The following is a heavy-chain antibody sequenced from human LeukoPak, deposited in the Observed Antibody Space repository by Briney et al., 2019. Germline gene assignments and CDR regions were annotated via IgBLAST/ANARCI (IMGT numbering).Heavy chain of an antibody. CDR1: GFAFSSYA. Sequence: GSLTLSCAASGFAFSSYAMNWVCQAPGKGLDWVSGIGAGGTFTYYAGSVNLRLTIFRDNSRNTLYLQMNSLRADDTAVYYCAKDLDYTTYGYYFDYWGQGTFAPVSS. J-gene: IGHJ4*02. V-gene: IGHV3-23*01. CDR3: AKDLDYTTYGYYFDY. D-gene: IGHD4-11*01. CDR2: IGAGGTFT.